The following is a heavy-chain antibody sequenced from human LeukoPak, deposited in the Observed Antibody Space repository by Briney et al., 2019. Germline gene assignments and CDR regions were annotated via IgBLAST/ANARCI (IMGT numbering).Heavy chain of an antibody. CDR3: ARGGRYYDSSGYEYNWFDP. D-gene: IGHD3-22*01. J-gene: IGHJ5*02. CDR2: IYTSGST. CDR1: GGSISSYY. Sequence: KPSETLSLTCTVSGGSISSYYWSWIRQPAGKGLEWIGRIYTSGSTNYNPSLKSRVTMSVDTSKNQFSLKLSSVTAADTAVYYCARGGRYYDSSGYEYNWFDPWGQGTLVTVSS. V-gene: IGHV4-4*07.